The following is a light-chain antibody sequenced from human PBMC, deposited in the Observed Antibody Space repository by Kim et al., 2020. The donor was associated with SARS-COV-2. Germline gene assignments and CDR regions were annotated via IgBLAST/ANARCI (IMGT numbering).Light chain of an antibody. J-gene: IGLJ3*02. Sequence: PGKTVIISCTRSSGSIVSDFVQWFQQRPGSSPTTVIYEDHKRPSGVPDRFSGSVDSSSNSASLTISGLRAEDEADYYCQSYDDNIWVFGGGTQLTV. CDR1: SGSIVSDF. V-gene: IGLV6-57*01. CDR3: QSYDDNIWV. CDR2: EDH.